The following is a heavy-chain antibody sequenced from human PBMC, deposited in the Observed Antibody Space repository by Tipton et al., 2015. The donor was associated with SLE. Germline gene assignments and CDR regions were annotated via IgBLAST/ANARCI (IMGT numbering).Heavy chain of an antibody. D-gene: IGHD1-1*01. CDR2: IWYDGSNK. CDR1: GFTFSSYG. CDR3: AKDLLRTGTLRD. V-gene: IGHV3-33*06. J-gene: IGHJ4*02. Sequence: SLRLSCAASGFTFSSYGMHWVRQAPGKGLEWVAVIWYDGSNKYYADSVKGRFTISRDNSKNTLYLQMNSLRAEDTAVYYCAKDLLRTGTLRDWGQGTLVTVSS.